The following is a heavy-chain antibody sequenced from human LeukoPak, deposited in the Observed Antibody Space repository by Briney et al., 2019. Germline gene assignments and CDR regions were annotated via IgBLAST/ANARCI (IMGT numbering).Heavy chain of an antibody. V-gene: IGHV3-7*05. D-gene: IGHD3-9*01. CDR3: AFRGYYDILTGYYNVPYFDY. Sequence: GGSLRLSCAASGFTFSRYWMSWVRQAPGKGLEWVANIKQDGSEKYYVDSVKGRFTISRDNAKNSLYLQMNSLRAEDTAVYYCAFRGYYDILTGYYNVPYFDYWGQGTLVTVSS. CDR1: GFTFSRYW. CDR2: IKQDGSEK. J-gene: IGHJ4*02.